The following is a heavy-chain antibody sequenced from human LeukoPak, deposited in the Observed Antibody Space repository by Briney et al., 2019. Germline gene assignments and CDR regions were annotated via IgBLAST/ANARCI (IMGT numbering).Heavy chain of an antibody. J-gene: IGHJ4*02. CDR3: ARDLGSGWYGGDFDY. CDR1: GFTFSSYS. Sequence: GGSLRPSCAASGFTFSSYSMNWVRQAPGRGLEWVSSISSSSSYIYYADSVKGRFTISRDNAKNSLYLQMNSLRAEDTAVYYCARDLGSGWYGGDFDYWGQGTLVTVSS. D-gene: IGHD6-19*01. V-gene: IGHV3-21*01. CDR2: ISSSSSYI.